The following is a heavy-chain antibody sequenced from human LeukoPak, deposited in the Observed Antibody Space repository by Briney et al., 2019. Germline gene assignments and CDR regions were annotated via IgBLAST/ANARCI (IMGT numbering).Heavy chain of an antibody. D-gene: IGHD2-21*01. J-gene: IGHJ2*01. CDR1: GFTFSSYN. CDR3: ARVFAGLWYFDL. CDR2: IQNDARNK. Sequence: GGSLRLSCAASGFTFSSYNIHWVRQAPGKGLEWVAFIQNDARNKYYAESVKGRFTASRDNPENTSFLQMIDLRPEDTAVYYCARVFAGLWYFDLWGRGTLVTVSS. V-gene: IGHV3-30*02.